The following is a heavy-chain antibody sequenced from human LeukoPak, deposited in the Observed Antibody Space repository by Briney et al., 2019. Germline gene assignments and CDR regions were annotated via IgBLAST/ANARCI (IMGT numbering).Heavy chain of an antibody. J-gene: IGHJ5*02. CDR1: GGSISSGSYY. D-gene: IGHD1-26*01. CDR3: ARGGNYWPQWWFDP. CDR2: IYTSGST. Sequence: TLSLTCTVSGGSISSGSYYWSWIRQPAGKGLEWIGRIYTSGSTNYNPSLKSRVTISVDTSKNQFSLKLSSVTAADTAVYYCARGGNYWPQWWFDPWGRGTLVSVSS. V-gene: IGHV4-61*02.